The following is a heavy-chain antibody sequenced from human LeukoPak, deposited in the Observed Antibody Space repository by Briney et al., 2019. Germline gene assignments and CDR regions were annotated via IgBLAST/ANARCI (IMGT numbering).Heavy chain of an antibody. CDR2: ISGSGGST. D-gene: IGHD3-3*01. Sequence: PGGSLRLSCAASGFTFSSYAMSWVRQAPGKGLEWVSAISGSGGSTYYADSVKGRFTISRDNSKNTLYLQMNSLRAEDTAVYYCAKESYYDFWSGYYIPADYYYGMDVWGQGTTVTVSS. CDR3: AKESYYDFWSGYYIPADYYYGMDV. J-gene: IGHJ6*02. CDR1: GFTFSSYA. V-gene: IGHV3-23*01.